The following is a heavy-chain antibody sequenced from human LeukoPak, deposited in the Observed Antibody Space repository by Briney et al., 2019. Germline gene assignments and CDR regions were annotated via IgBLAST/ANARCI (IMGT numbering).Heavy chain of an antibody. J-gene: IGHJ6*02. V-gene: IGHV4-34*01. CDR3: ARSRRTYYYGSGINTAKYYYYGMDV. Sequence: SETLSLTCAVYGGSFSGYYWSWIRQPPGKGREWSGEINHSSSTNYNPSLKSRVTISVDTSKNQFSLKLSSVTAADTAVYYCARSRRTYYYGSGINTAKYYYYGMDVWGQGTTVTVSS. D-gene: IGHD3-10*01. CDR1: GGSFSGYY. CDR2: INHSSST.